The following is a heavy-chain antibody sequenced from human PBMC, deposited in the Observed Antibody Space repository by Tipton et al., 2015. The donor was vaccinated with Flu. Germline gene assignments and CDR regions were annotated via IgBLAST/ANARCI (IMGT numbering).Heavy chain of an antibody. J-gene: IGHJ3*02. V-gene: IGHV4-59*01. CDR3: ARDRSRNAFDI. CDR1: GGSISSYY. CDR2: IYYSGST. Sequence: GLVKPSETLSLTCTVSGGSISSYYWSWIRQPPGKGLEWIGYIYYSGSTKYNPSLKSRVTISVDTSKKQFSLKLSSVTAADTAVYYCARDRSRNAFDIWGQGTMVTVSS.